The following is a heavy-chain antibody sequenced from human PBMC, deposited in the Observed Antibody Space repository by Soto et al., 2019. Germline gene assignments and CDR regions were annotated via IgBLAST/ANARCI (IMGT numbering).Heavy chain of an antibody. Sequence: SETLSLTCSVSDGSVNSGNYYWSWIRQPPGKGLEWIGHIYYIGTTDYNPSLKSRVTISVDTSKNQFSLKVTSVTAADTAGYFCAREEKQLSCYGWHFDFRAQGILVTVSS. D-gene: IGHD2-8*02. J-gene: IGHJ4*02. CDR1: DGSVNSGNYY. CDR2: IYYIGTT. CDR3: AREEKQLSCYGWHFDF. V-gene: IGHV4-61*01.